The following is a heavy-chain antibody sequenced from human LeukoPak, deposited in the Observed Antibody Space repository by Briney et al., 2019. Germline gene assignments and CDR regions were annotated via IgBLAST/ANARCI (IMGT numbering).Heavy chain of an antibody. CDR2: ISAGGGGT. V-gene: IGHV3-23*01. J-gene: IGHJ4*02. CDR1: GFTFNNYA. D-gene: IGHD3-10*01. Sequence: GGSLRLSCAASGFTFNNYAMSWVRQAPGKGLEWVSGISAGGGGTYYADSVKGRFTISRDNSKNTLYLQMNSLRAEDTAVYYCAKGQFDSGSGEIFDYWGQGTLVTVSS. CDR3: AKGQFDSGSGEIFDY.